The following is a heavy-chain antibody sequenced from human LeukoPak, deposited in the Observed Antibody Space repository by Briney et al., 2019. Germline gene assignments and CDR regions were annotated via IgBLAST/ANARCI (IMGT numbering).Heavy chain of an antibody. CDR3: ARHSTGTTADAFDI. J-gene: IGHJ3*02. CDR1: GFTFSAYS. CDR2: ISTSSSYI. Sequence: GGSLRLSRAASGFTFSAYSMNWVRQAPGKGLEWVSFISTSSSYINYADSVKGRFTISRDNAKNSLYLHMNSLRAEDTAVYYCARHSTGTTADAFDIWGQGTMVTVSS. D-gene: IGHD1-1*01. V-gene: IGHV3-21*01.